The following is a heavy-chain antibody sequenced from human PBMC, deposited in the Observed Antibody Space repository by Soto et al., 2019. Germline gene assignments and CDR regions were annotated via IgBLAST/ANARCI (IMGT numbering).Heavy chain of an antibody. CDR2: IYHSGST. V-gene: IGHV4-30-2*01. D-gene: IGHD7-27*01. J-gene: IGHJ5*02. CDR1: GGSISSGGYS. Sequence: SETLSLTCAVSGGSISSGGYSWSWIRQPPGNGLEWIGYIYHSGSTYYNPSLKSRVTVSVDRSKNQFSLKLSSVTAADTAVYYCARVPGPWGQGTLVTVSS. CDR3: ARVPGP.